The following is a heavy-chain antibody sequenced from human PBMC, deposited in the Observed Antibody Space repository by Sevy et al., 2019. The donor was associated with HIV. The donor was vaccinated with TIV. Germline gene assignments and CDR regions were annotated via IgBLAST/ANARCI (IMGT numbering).Heavy chain of an antibody. CDR1: GFTFDDYA. J-gene: IGHJ3*02. Sequence: GGSLRLSCAASGFTFDDYAMHWVRQAPGKGLEWVSGISWNSGGIGYADSVKGRFTISRDNAKNSLYLQMNSLRAEDTALYYCAKAKRATIRSSVASAFDIWGQGTMVTVSS. V-gene: IGHV3-9*01. CDR3: AKAKRATIRSSVASAFDI. D-gene: IGHD5-12*01. CDR2: ISWNSGGI.